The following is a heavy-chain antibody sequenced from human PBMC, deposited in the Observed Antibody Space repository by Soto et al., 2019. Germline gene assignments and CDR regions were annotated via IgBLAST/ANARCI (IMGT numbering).Heavy chain of an antibody. J-gene: IGHJ4*02. CDR2: MYYSGST. D-gene: IGHD6-19*01. Sequence: TSETLSLTCTVSGGSISSSSYYWGWIRQPPGEGLEWIGSMYYSGSTFYNPALQSRVTISVDTPKNQFSLRLSSVTAADTAVYFCARVVAGPSFFDYWGQGTLVTVSS. CDR3: ARVVAGPSFFDY. CDR1: GGSISSSSYY. V-gene: IGHV4-39*01.